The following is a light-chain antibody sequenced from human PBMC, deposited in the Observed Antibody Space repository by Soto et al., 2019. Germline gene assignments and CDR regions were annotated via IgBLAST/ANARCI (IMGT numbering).Light chain of an antibody. CDR3: QQYNSYPWT. CDR2: DAS. V-gene: IGKV1-5*01. J-gene: IGKJ1*01. Sequence: DIQMTQSPPSLSASVGDRVTITCRASQSISTYLNWYQQKPGKAPKLLIYDASSLESGVPSRFSGSGSGTEFTLTISSLQPDDFATYYCQQYNSYPWTFGQGTKVDIK. CDR1: QSISTY.